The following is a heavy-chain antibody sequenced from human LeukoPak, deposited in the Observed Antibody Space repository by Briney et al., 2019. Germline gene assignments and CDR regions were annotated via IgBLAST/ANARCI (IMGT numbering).Heavy chain of an antibody. CDR3: ARGGVGATTYVWFDP. CDR1: GYTFTNYY. J-gene: IGHJ5*02. CDR2: INPSGGST. V-gene: IGHV1-46*01. Sequence: AASVKVSCKASGYTFTNYYIHWVRQAPGQGLECMGIINPSGGSTSYVQKFQGRVTMTRDMSTSTVYMELSSLRSEDTAVYYCARGGVGATTYVWFDPWGQGTLVTVSS. D-gene: IGHD1-26*01.